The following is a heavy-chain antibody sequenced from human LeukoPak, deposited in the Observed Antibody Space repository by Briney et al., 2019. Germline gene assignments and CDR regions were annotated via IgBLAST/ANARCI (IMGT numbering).Heavy chain of an antibody. CDR1: GFTFSSHA. V-gene: IGHV3-23*01. CDR3: SEVFWQHLVRDPFDY. CDR2: ISSIGGHT. D-gene: IGHD6-13*01. Sequence: GGSLRLSCAAPGFTFSSHAMSWVRQAPGKGLEWVSTISSIGGHTYYADSVKGRFTISSDNSKNTLYLQMNSLRAEDTAVYYWSEVFWQHLVRDPFDYWGQGTLVTVSS. J-gene: IGHJ4*02.